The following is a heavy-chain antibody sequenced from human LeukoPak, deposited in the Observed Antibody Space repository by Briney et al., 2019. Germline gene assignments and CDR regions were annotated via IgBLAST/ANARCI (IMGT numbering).Heavy chain of an antibody. D-gene: IGHD1-1*01. V-gene: IGHV3-48*01. CDR2: ISSTDSTI. CDR1: GFIFSTYS. J-gene: IGHJ3*02. CDR3: ARDLDGAVAFDI. Sequence: GGSLRLSCAASGFIFSTYSMNWVRQAPGKGLEWVSYISSTDSTIYYADSVQGRFTISRDNAKNSLYLLMNSLRAEDTAVHYCARDLDGAVAFDIWGQGTMVTVSS.